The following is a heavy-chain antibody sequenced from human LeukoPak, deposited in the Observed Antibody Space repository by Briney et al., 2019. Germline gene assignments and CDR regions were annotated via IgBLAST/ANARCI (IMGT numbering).Heavy chain of an antibody. CDR3: ARDPPPSYYYYYGMDV. Sequence: ASVKVSCKASGYTFTGYYMHWVRQAPGQGLEWMGWISAYNGNTNYAQKLQGRVTMTTDTSTSTAYMELRSLRSDDTAVYYCARDPPPSYYYYYGMDVWGQGTTVTVSS. J-gene: IGHJ6*02. CDR2: ISAYNGNT. CDR1: GYTFTGYY. V-gene: IGHV1-18*04.